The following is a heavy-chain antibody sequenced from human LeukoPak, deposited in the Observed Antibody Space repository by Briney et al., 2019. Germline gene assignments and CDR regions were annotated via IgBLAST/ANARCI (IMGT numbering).Heavy chain of an antibody. D-gene: IGHD1-1*01. CDR1: GGSISGYY. J-gene: IGHJ4*02. CDR3: VRVGTGTIDY. V-gene: IGHV4-59*01. CDR2: IYYSGST. Sequence: SETLSLTCTVSGGSISGYYWGWIRQPPGKRLEWIGYIYYSGSTNYHPSLKSRVTISVDTSKNQFSLKLSSVTAADTGFYYCVRVGTGTIDYWGQGTLVTASS.